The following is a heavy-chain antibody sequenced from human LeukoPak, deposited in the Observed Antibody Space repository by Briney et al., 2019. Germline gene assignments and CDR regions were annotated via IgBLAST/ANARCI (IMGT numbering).Heavy chain of an antibody. V-gene: IGHV5-51*01. CDR1: VYSFTSYW. J-gene: IGHJ3*02. CDR3: ARRDGYGAYYI. Sequence: GASVKISCKGSVYSFTSYWFGWVRHMPGQSLEWMGIIYPGDSDTSYIPSFQGQVTIPADKSISTAYLQWSSLKASDTAMYYCARRDGYGAYYIWGQGTMVTVSS. D-gene: IGHD5-24*01. CDR2: IYPGDSDT.